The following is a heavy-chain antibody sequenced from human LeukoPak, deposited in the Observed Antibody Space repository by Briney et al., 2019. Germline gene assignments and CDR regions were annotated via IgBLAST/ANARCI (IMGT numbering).Heavy chain of an antibody. J-gene: IGHJ4*02. Sequence: SGTLSLTCAVYGGSFSGYYWSWIRQPPGKGLEWIGEINHSGSTNYNPSLKSRVTISVDTSKNQFSLKLSSVTAADTAVYYCARDYYYDSSGYYYYFDYWGQGTLVTVSS. CDR3: ARDYYYDSSGYYYYFDY. D-gene: IGHD3-22*01. V-gene: IGHV4-34*01. CDR2: INHSGST. CDR1: GGSFSGYY.